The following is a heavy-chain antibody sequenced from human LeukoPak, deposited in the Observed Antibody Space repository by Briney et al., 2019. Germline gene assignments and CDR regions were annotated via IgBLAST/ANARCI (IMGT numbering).Heavy chain of an antibody. V-gene: IGHV1-69*13. CDR2: IIPIFGTA. Sequence: ASVKVSCKASGGTFSSYAISWVRRAPGQGLEWMGGIIPIFGTANYAQKFQGRVTITADESTSTAYMELSSLRSEDTAVYYCARDLRELRYFDWLSYRDAFDIWGQGTMVTVSS. CDR1: GGTFSSYA. D-gene: IGHD3-9*01. CDR3: ARDLRELRYFDWLSYRDAFDI. J-gene: IGHJ3*02.